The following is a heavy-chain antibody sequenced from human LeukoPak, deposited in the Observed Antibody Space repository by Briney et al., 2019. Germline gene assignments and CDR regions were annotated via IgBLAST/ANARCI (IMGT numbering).Heavy chain of an antibody. Sequence: ASMKVSCKASGYTFTGYYMHWVRQAPGQGLEWMGWINPNSGGTNYAQKFQGRVTMTRDTSISTAYMELSRLRSDDTAVYYCAREYSSSFWFDPWGQGTLVTVSS. J-gene: IGHJ5*02. CDR1: GYTFTGYY. CDR3: AREYSSSFWFDP. CDR2: INPNSGGT. D-gene: IGHD6-6*01. V-gene: IGHV1-2*02.